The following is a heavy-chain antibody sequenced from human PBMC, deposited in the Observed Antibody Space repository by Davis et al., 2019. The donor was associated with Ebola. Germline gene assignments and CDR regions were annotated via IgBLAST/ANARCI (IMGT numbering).Heavy chain of an antibody. D-gene: IGHD6-19*01. J-gene: IGHJ4*02. Sequence: PGGSLRLSCAASGFTFSSYAMSWVRQAPGKGLEWVSTITSGGSIYYADSVKSRFTISRDNAKNSLYLQLNSLRPEDTALYYCARAPAGRWQWPGTACDYWGQGTLVTVSS. CDR2: ITSGGSI. CDR1: GFTFSSYA. CDR3: ARAPAGRWQWPGTACDY. V-gene: IGHV3-21*01.